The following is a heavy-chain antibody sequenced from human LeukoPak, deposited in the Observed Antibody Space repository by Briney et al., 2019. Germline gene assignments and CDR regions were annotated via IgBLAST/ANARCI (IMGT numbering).Heavy chain of an antibody. V-gene: IGHV4-59*01. CDR1: GGSISSYY. J-gene: IGHJ3*02. CDR2: IYYSGST. CDR3: ARDLVPVGAKGVDAFDI. Sequence: SETLSLTCTVSGGSISSYYWSWIRQPPGKGLEWIGYIYYSGSTNYNPSLKSRVTISVDTSKNQFSLKLSSVTAADTAVYYCARDLVPVGAKGVDAFDIWGQGTMVTVSS. D-gene: IGHD1-26*01.